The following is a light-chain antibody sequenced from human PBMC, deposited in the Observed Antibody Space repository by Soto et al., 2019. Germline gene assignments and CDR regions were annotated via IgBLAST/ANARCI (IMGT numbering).Light chain of an antibody. CDR3: SSYAGNNIHYV. CDR1: SSDVGSHNL. V-gene: IGLV2-14*02. CDR2: EVS. J-gene: IGLJ1*01. Sequence: QSALTQPASVSGSPGQSITISCTGTSSDVGSHNLVSWYQQHPGKAPKLMIYEVSKRPSGVPDRFAGSKSGNTASLTVSGIQAEDEADYYCSSYAGNNIHYVFGTGTKLTVL.